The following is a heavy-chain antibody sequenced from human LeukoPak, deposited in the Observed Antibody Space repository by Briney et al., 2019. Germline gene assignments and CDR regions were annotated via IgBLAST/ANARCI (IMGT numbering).Heavy chain of an antibody. Sequence: NPSETRSLTCTVSGYSISSGYYWGWIRQPPEKRLEWIGSIYYSGSIYYNPSLKSRVTISVDTSKNQFSLKLSSVTAADTAVYYCARQNVVVPAAMQGGAFDIWGQGTMVTVSS. CDR1: GYSISSGYY. D-gene: IGHD2-2*01. J-gene: IGHJ3*02. CDR3: ARQNVVVPAAMQGGAFDI. V-gene: IGHV4-38-2*02. CDR2: IYYSGSI.